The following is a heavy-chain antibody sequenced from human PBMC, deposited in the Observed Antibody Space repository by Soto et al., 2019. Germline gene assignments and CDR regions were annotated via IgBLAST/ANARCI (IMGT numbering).Heavy chain of an antibody. V-gene: IGHV4-31*03. CDR3: ARDRTMVRGEYYFDY. D-gene: IGHD3-10*01. J-gene: IGHJ4*02. Sequence: SETLSLTCTVSGGSIRSGGYYWSWIRQHPGKGLEWIRYIYYSGSTYHNPSLKSRVTISVDTSKNQFSLKLSSVTAADTAVYYCARDRTMVRGEYYFDYWGQGTLVTVSS. CDR2: IYYSGST. CDR1: GGSIRSGGYY.